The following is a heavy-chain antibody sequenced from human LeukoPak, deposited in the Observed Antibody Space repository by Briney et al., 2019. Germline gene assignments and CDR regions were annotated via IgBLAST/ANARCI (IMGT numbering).Heavy chain of an antibody. V-gene: IGHV3-23*01. CDR1: GFTFSSYA. Sequence: PGGSLRLSCAASGFTFSSYAMSWVRQAPGKGLEWVSAISGSGGSTYYADSVKGRFTISRDNSQNMLFLQMNSLRVEDTAVYFCAKDGDDCIENWGQGILVTVSS. CDR3: AKDGDDCIEN. J-gene: IGHJ4*02. CDR2: ISGSGGST. D-gene: IGHD2-15*01.